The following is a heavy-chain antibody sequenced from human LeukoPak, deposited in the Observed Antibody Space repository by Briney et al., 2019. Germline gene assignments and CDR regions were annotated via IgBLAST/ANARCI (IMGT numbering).Heavy chain of an antibody. CDR1: GFTVSSNY. J-gene: IGHJ4*02. CDR3: ARMAVTTLTFDY. Sequence: PGGSLRLSCAASGFTVSSNYMSWVRQAPGKGLERVSVIYSGGSTYYADSVKGRFTISRDNPKNTLYLQMNSLRAEDTAVYYCARMAVTTLTFDYWGQGTLVTVSS. V-gene: IGHV3-53*01. D-gene: IGHD4-17*01. CDR2: IYSGGST.